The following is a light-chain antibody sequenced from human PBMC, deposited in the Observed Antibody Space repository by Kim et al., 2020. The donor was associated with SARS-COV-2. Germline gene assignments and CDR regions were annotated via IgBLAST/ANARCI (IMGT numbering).Light chain of an antibody. J-gene: IGKJ2*01. V-gene: IGKV1-39*01. CDR2: AAS. Sequence: DIQMTQSPSSLSASVGDRVTITCRASQSISSYLNWYQQKPGKAPELLIYAASNLHSGVSSRFSGSGSGTNFALTISSLQPEDFATYYCQQGYSTPRTFGQGTKLEI. CDR1: QSISSY. CDR3: QQGYSTPRT.